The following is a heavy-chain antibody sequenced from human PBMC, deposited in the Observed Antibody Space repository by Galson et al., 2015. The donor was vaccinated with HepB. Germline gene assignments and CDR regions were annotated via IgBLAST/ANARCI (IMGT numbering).Heavy chain of an antibody. CDR1: GYTFTSYG. J-gene: IGHJ4*02. CDR3: ARRWFGDTTFDY. V-gene: IGHV1-18*01. CDR2: ISAYNGNT. D-gene: IGHD3-10*01. Sequence: SVKVSCKASGYTFTSYGISWVRQAPGQGLEWMGWISAYNGNTNYAQKFQGTVTMTTDTSTSTAYMELRSLRSDDTAVYYCARRWFGDTTFDYWGQGTLVTVSS.